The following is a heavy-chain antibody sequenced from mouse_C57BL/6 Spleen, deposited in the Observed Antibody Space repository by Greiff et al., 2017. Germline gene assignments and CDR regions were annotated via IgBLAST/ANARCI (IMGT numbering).Heavy chain of an antibody. V-gene: IGHV1-69*01. CDR3: ARCYYGSSRYFDY. CDR1: GYTFTSYW. J-gene: IGHJ2*01. D-gene: IGHD1-1*01. Sequence: QVQLQQPGAELVMPGASVKLSCKASGYTFTSYWMHWVKQRPGQGLEWIGGIDPSDSYTNYNQKFKGKSTLTVDKSSSTAYMQLSSLTSEDSAVYYCARCYYGSSRYFDYWGQGTTLTVSS. CDR2: IDPSDSYT.